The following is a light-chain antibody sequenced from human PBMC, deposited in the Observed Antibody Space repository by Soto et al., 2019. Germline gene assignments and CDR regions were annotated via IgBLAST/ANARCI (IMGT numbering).Light chain of an antibody. CDR2: AAS. CDR1: QSVSSY. CDR3: QQYNNWPPMYT. V-gene: IGKV3-15*01. Sequence: EIVMTQSPATLSVSPGERATLSCRASQSVSSYLAWYQQKPGQAPRRLIYAASSRATGIPARFSGSGSGTEFTLTISSLQSEDFAVYYCQQYNNWPPMYTFGQGTKLEIK. J-gene: IGKJ2*01.